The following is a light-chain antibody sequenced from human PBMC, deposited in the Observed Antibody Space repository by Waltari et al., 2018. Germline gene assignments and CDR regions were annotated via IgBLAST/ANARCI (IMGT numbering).Light chain of an antibody. CDR3: MQSLQTLWT. CDR1: QSLLHRNGNNY. V-gene: IGKV2-28*01. J-gene: IGKJ1*01. Sequence: DIVVTQSPLSLPVTPGEPASLSCRSSQSLLHRNGNNYLDWYLQTPGQSPQLLIYLGSNRASGVPDRFSGRGSGTDFTLRISRVEAEDFGVYYCMQSLQTLWTFGPGTKVEIK. CDR2: LGS.